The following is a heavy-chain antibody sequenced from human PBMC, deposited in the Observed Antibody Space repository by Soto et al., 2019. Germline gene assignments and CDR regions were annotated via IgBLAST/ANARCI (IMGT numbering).Heavy chain of an antibody. Sequence: GVSLRLSCATFGFTFSNYAVTWVRQAPGKGLEWVSTGSASGVTTHYADSVKGRFTVSRDNSKNTLYLQLNSLRVEDTAVYYCAKERTGFYYYYGMDVWGQGTTVPVSS. J-gene: IGHJ6*02. CDR1: GFTFSNYA. D-gene: IGHD3-9*01. V-gene: IGHV3-23*01. CDR2: GSASGVTT. CDR3: AKERTGFYYYYGMDV.